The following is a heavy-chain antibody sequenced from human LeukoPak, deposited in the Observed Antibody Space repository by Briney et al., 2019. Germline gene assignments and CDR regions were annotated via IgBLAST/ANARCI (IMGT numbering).Heavy chain of an antibody. D-gene: IGHD3-22*01. V-gene: IGHV1-8*01. CDR3: ATWYYYDSSGYSIDY. Sequence: ASVKVSCKASGYTFTSYDINWVRQATGQGLEWMGWMNPNSGNTGYAQKFQGRVTMTRNTSISTAYMELSRLRSDDTAVYYCATWYYYDSSGYSIDYWGQGTLVTVSS. CDR1: GYTFTSYD. J-gene: IGHJ4*02. CDR2: MNPNSGNT.